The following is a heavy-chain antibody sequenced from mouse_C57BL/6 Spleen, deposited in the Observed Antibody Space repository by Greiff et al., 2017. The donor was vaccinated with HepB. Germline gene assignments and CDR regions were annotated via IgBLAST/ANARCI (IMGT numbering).Heavy chain of an antibody. CDR1: GYTFTSYW. CDR2: IDPSDSYT. D-gene: IGHD2-5*01. Sequence: QVQLQQPGAELVKPGASVKLSCKASGYTFTSYWMQWVKQRPGQGLEWIGEIDPSDSYTNYNQKFKGKATLTVDTSSSTAYMQLSSLTSEDSAVYYCARGAYYSNYGGFWGQGTTLTVSS. CDR3: ARGAYYSNYGGF. V-gene: IGHV1-50*01. J-gene: IGHJ2*01.